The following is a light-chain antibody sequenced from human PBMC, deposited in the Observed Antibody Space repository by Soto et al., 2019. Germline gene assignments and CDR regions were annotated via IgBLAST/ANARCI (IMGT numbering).Light chain of an antibody. V-gene: IGKV1-27*01. CDR2: GPS. CDR1: QDISNY. CDR3: QKYNSLPLT. J-gene: IGKJ3*01. Sequence: DIQMTQSPSSLSASVGDTVTITCRASQDISNYLAWFQQKPGEAPKLLIYGPSTLESGLPSRFSGGKSGTDTTLTISGQQPEYVAIYYCQKYNSLPLTFGPGTKVEIQ.